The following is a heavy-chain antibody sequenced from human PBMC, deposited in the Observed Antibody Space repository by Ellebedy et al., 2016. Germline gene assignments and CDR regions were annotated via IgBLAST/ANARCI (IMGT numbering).Heavy chain of an antibody. J-gene: IGHJ3*02. Sequence: GESLKISXAASGFTFSSYSMNWVRQAPGKGLEWVSSISNSSSYIYYADSVKGRFTISRDNAKNSLYLQMNSLRAEDTAVYYCARDRDDPNDGDAFDIWGQGTVVTVSS. CDR3: ARDRDDPNDGDAFDI. CDR1: GFTFSSYS. V-gene: IGHV3-21*01. CDR2: ISNSSSYI.